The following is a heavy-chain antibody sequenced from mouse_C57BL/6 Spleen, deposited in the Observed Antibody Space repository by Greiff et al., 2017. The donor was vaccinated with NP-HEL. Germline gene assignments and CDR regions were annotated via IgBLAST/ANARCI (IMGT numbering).Heavy chain of an antibody. CDR1: GYAFTNYL. J-gene: IGHJ2*01. CDR2: INPGSGGT. D-gene: IGHD1-1*01. CDR3: ARSEGIYYGSSYDY. Sequence: QVQLQQSGAELVRPGTSVKVSCKASGYAFTNYLIEWVKQRPGQGLEWIGVINPGSGGTNYTEKVKGKATLTADKSSSTAYMQLSSLRSEDSAVYFCARSEGIYYGSSYDYWGQGTTLTVSS. V-gene: IGHV1-54*01.